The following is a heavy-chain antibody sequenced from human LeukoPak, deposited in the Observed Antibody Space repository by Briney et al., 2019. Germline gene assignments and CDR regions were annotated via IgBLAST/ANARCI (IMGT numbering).Heavy chain of an antibody. V-gene: IGHV3-30*02. J-gene: IGHJ2*01. CDR2: IRYDGSNK. Sequence: GGSLRLSCAASGLTFSSYGMHWVRQAPGKGLEWVAFIRYDGSNKYYADSVKGRFTISRDNSKNTLYLQMNSLRAEDTAVYYCAKALWSAGTDWYFDLWGRGTLVTVSS. CDR3: AKALWSAGTDWYFDL. CDR1: GLTFSSYG. D-gene: IGHD6-13*01.